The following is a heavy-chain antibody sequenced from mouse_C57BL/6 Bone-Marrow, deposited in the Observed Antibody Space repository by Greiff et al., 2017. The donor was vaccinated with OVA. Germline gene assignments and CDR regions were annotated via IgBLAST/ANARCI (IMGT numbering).Heavy chain of an antibody. CDR1: GYTFTNHW. J-gene: IGHJ2*01. CDR3: ARKLRYVFDY. Sequence: VQLQESGAELVRPGTSVKMSCKASGYTFTNHWTGWAKQRPEHGLEWIGDIYPGGGYTNYNEKFKGKATLTADKASSTAYMQFSSLTSEDSAIYYCARKLRYVFDYWGQGTTLTVSS. CDR2: IYPGGGYT. V-gene: IGHV1-63*01. D-gene: IGHD1-1*01.